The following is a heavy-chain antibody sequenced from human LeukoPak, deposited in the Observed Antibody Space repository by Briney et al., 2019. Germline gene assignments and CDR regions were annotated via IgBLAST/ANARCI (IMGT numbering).Heavy chain of an antibody. V-gene: IGHV4-59*08. CDR2: IYYSGST. D-gene: IGHD4-17*01. CDR3: ARQVGSYGDYFNFDY. J-gene: IGHJ4*02. Sequence: SETLSLTCTVSGGSISSYYWSWIRLPPGKGLEWIGYIYYSGSTNYNPSLKSRVTISVDTSKNQFSLKLSSVTAADTAVYYCARQVGSYGDYFNFDYWGQGTLVTVSS. CDR1: GGSISSYY.